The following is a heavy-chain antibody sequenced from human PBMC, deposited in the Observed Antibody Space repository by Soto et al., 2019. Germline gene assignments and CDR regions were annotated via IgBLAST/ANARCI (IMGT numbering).Heavy chain of an antibody. D-gene: IGHD6-19*01. Sequence: PSETLSLTCTVSGGSISSYFWSWIRQPPGKGLEWIGYIYYSGSTNYNPSLKSRVTISVDTSKNQFSLKLSSVTAADTAVYYCARQSGWYPQYYYYMDVWGKGTTVT. CDR3: ARQSGWYPQYYYYMDV. CDR1: GGSISSYF. J-gene: IGHJ6*03. CDR2: IYYSGST. V-gene: IGHV4-59*08.